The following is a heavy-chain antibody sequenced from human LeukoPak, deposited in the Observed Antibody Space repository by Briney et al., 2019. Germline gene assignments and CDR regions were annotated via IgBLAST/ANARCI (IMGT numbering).Heavy chain of an antibody. CDR3: ARVRGRVPAASYGMDV. CDR1: GYTFTGYY. D-gene: IGHD2-2*01. J-gene: IGHJ6*02. Sequence: ASVKVSCKASGYTFTGYYMHWVQQAPEQGLEWMGWINTNSGGTNYAQKFQGRVTMTRDTSISTAYMELSRLRSDDTAVYYCARVRGRVPAASYGMDVWGQGTTVTVSS. CDR2: INTNSGGT. V-gene: IGHV1-2*02.